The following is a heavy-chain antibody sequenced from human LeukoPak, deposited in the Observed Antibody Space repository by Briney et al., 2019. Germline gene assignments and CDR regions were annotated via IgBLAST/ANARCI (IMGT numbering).Heavy chain of an antibody. CDR1: GYTFTSYT. CDR3: ARDRVAVGWSAFDI. V-gene: IGHV1-3*01. Sequence: ASVKVSCKASGYTFTSYTMHWVRQAPGQSLEWMGWISPGNGNTKYSQKFQGRVTITRDTSASTIYMELSSLRSEDAAVYCCARDRVAVGWSAFDIWGQGTMVTVSS. CDR2: ISPGNGNT. D-gene: IGHD6-19*01. J-gene: IGHJ3*02.